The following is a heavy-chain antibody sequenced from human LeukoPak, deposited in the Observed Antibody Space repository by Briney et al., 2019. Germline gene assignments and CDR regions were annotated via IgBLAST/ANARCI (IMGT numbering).Heavy chain of an antibody. CDR1: GGSISSGDYY. CDR3: ANHGGYRGDGYYFDY. D-gene: IGHD2-21*01. J-gene: IGHJ4*02. V-gene: IGHV4-30-4*08. CDR2: IYYSGST. Sequence: PSQTLSLTCTVSGGSISSGDYYWSWIRQPPGKGLEWIGYIYYSGSTYYNPSLKSRVTISVDTSKNQFSLKLSSVTAADTAVYYCANHGGYRGDGYYFDYWGQGTLVTVSS.